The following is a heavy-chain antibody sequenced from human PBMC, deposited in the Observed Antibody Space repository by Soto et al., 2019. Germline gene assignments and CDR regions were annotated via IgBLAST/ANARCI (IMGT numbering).Heavy chain of an antibody. D-gene: IGHD3-22*01. CDR2: IYYSGSI. CDR1: GGSIGSYY. J-gene: IGHJ5*02. V-gene: IGHV4-59*13. CDR3: ARAYDGSSGYSLDP. Sequence: QVHLQESGPGLVRPSETLSLSCTVSGGSIGSYYWSWIRQPPGKGLEWIGYIYYSGSINYNPSLKCRVIIADDTSKNRFFLRLTAVTAAGTAVYYCARAYDGSSGYSLDPWGQGILVTVSS.